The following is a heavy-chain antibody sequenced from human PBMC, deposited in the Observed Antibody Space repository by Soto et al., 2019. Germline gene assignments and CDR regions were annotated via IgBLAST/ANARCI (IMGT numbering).Heavy chain of an antibody. CDR3: IWFGDPADAFDI. D-gene: IGHD3-10*01. J-gene: IGHJ3*02. CDR1: CGSLSPSAHL. CDR2: IYYSGTT. V-gene: IGHV4-39*01. Sequence: PEARSVTCTGSCGSLSPSAHLWGWLRQPPGKGMEWIGSIYYSGTTYYTPSLKSRVTISVDTSKNQFSLRLTSVTAADTALYYCIWFGDPADAFDIWGQGTMVT.